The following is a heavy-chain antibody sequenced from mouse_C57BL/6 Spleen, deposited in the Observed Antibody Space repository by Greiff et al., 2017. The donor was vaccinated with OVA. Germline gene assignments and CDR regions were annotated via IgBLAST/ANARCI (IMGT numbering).Heavy chain of an antibody. V-gene: IGHV5-17*01. J-gene: IGHJ3*01. CDR3: ARPSTLAWFAY. Sequence: EVKLMESGGGLVKPGGSLKLSCAASGFTFSDYGMHWVRQAPEKGLEWVAYISSGSSTIYYADTVKGRFTISRDNAKNTLFLQMTSLRSEDTAMYYCARPSTLAWFAYWGQGTLVTVSA. CDR1: GFTFSDYG. CDR2: ISSGSSTI. D-gene: IGHD4-1*02.